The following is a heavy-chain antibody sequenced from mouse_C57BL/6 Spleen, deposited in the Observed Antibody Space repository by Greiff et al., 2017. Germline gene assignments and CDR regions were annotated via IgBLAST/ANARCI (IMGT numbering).Heavy chain of an antibody. CDR2: INYDGSST. CDR3: AREIYYGNYRAMDY. J-gene: IGHJ4*01. V-gene: IGHV5-16*01. Sequence: EVRLVESEGGLVQPGSSMKLSCTASGFTFSDYYVAWVRQVPEKGLEWVANINYDGSSTYYLDSLKSRFIISRDNAKNILYLQMSSLKSEDTATYYCAREIYYGNYRAMDYWGQGTSVTVSS. D-gene: IGHD2-1*01. CDR1: GFTFSDYY.